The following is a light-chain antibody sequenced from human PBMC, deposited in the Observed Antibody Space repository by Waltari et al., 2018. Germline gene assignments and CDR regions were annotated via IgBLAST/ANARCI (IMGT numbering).Light chain of an antibody. V-gene: IGLV1-44*01. CDR2: NNN. J-gene: IGLJ2*01. Sequence: QSVLTQPPSASGTPGQRVTISCSGRSSHIGSNTVNWYQQLPGTAPKLLFYNNNQRPSGVPDRFSASKSGTSASLAISGLQSEDEADYYCATWDDSLNGVVFGGGTKLTVL. CDR3: ATWDDSLNGVV. CDR1: SSHIGSNT.